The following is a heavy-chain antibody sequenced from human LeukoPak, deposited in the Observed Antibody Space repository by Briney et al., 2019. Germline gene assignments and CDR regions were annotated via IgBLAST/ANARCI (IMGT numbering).Heavy chain of an antibody. D-gene: IGHD6-13*01. CDR3: AKDTREYSRRPNWFDP. Sequence: GGSLRLSCAASGFTFSSYWMHWVRQAPGMGLVWVSRINSDGSSTSYADSVKGRFTISRDNSKNTLYLHMNSLRAEDTAIYYCAKDTREYSRRPNWFDPWGQGTLITVSS. CDR2: INSDGSST. CDR1: GFTFSSYW. J-gene: IGHJ5*02. V-gene: IGHV3-74*01.